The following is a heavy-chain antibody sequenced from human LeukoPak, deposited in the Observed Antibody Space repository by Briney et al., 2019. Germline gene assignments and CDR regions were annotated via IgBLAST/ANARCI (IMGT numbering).Heavy chain of an antibody. J-gene: IGHJ4*01. CDR3: ARSQTTGFGESIHY. Sequence: ASVKVSCKASGYTFINYAISWVRQAPGQGLEWMGWISAQNGNTKYAQKLQGRVTMTTDTSASTAYMELRSLRSDDTAVYYCARSQTTGFGESIHYWGHGTLVTVSS. D-gene: IGHD3-10*01. V-gene: IGHV1-18*01. CDR2: ISAQNGNT. CDR1: GYTFINYA.